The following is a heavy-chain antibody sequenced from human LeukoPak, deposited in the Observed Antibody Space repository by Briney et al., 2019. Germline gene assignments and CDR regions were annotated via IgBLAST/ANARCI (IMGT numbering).Heavy chain of an antibody. CDR2: ISPTSTYT. V-gene: IGHV3-21*01. D-gene: IGHD4-23*01. Sequence: GGSLRLSCAASGFTFNTYSMNWVRQAPGKGLEWVSVISPTSTYTYYADSVRGRFTISRDNAKNSLYLQMNSLRAEDMAVYYCARHEPVVTLSSYYYGMDVWGQGTTVTVSS. CDR1: GFTFNTYS. CDR3: ARHEPVVTLSSYYYGMDV. J-gene: IGHJ6*02.